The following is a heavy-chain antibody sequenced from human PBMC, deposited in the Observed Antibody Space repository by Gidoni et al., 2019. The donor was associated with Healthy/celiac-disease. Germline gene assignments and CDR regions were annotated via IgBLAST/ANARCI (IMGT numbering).Heavy chain of an antibody. J-gene: IGHJ5*02. CDR2: INHSGST. CDR1: GGSFRGHY. V-gene: IGHV4-34*01. D-gene: IGHD2-15*01. Sequence: QVQLQQWGPGLLKPSETLSLTCAVSGGSFRGHYWSWIRQPPGKGMEWIGEINHSGSTNYNPSLKGRVTISVDTSKNQFSLKLSSVTAADTAVYYCARGIPIVVVVAATPGWFDPWGQGTLVTVSS. CDR3: ARGIPIVVVVAATPGWFDP.